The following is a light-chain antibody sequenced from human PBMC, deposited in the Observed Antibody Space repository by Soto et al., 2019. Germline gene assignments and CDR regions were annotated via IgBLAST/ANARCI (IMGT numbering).Light chain of an antibody. CDR1: QSVSSNT. V-gene: IGKV3-20*01. J-gene: IGKJ1*01. Sequence: EIVLTQSPGTLSLSPGERATLSCWASQSVSSNTLAWYQQKPGQAPRLLIYGASIRVTGIPDRFSGGGSGTDFAITISWLEPEDFAVYYCQQYGRSQTFGQGTKVQVK. CDR2: GAS. CDR3: QQYGRSQT.